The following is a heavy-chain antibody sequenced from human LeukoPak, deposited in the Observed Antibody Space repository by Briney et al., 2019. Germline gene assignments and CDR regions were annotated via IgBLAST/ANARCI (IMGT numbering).Heavy chain of an antibody. D-gene: IGHD6-13*01. V-gene: IGHV3-23*01. CDR1: GFTFSSYG. Sequence: GGSLRLSCAASGFTFSSYGMSWVRQAPGKGLEWVSAISGSGGSTYYADSVEGRFTISRDNSKNTLYLQMNSLRAEDTAVYYCAKDKGYSSSWEDIYYYYYMDVWGKGTTVTISS. J-gene: IGHJ6*03. CDR2: ISGSGGST. CDR3: AKDKGYSSSWEDIYYYYYMDV.